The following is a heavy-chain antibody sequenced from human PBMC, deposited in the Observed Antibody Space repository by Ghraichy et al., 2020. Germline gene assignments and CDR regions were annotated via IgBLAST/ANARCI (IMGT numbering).Heavy chain of an antibody. J-gene: IGHJ6*02. V-gene: IGHV3-30*02. Sequence: GGSLRLSCAASGFTFRNYGMHWVRQVPGQGLEWVAFIRYDGSNKYYADSVRGRFTISRDSSKNTLYLQMDSLRAEDAAVYYCAKDPVVVVRAGPAPVTPVRYYYYHGMDVWGQGTTVTVSS. CDR3: AKDPVVVVRAGPAPVTPVRYYYYHGMDV. D-gene: IGHD2-2*01. CDR2: IRYDGSNK. CDR1: GFTFRNYG.